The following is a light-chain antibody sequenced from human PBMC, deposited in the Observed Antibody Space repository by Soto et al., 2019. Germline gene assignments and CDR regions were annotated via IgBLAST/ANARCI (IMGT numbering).Light chain of an antibody. Sequence: QSALTQPASVSGSPGQSITISCTGTSSDVGSYNLVSWYQQHPGKAPKLMIYEVSKRPSGVSNRFSGSKSGNTVSLTISGLQAEDEADYYCCSYAGSSTYGVFGGGTQLTVL. CDR2: EVS. V-gene: IGLV2-23*02. CDR3: CSYAGSSTYGV. CDR1: SSDVGSYNL. J-gene: IGLJ2*01.